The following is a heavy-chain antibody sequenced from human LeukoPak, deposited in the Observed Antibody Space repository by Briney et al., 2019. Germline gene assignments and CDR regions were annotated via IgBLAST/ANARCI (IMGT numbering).Heavy chain of an antibody. J-gene: IGHJ3*01. V-gene: IGHV3-48*04. D-gene: IGHD3-22*01. CDR3: AREPHDSSGYPTG. CDR1: GFTFSIYG. CDR2: ISISGRTI. Sequence: PGGSLRLSCAASGFTFSIYGMNWVRQAPGKGLEWVSYISISGRTIYYADSVKGRFTISRDNAKNSLYLQMNSLRVEDTAVYYCAREPHDSSGYPTGWGQGTMVTVSS.